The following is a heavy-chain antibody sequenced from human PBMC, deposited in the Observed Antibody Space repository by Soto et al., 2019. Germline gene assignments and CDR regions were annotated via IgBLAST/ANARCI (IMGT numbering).Heavy chain of an antibody. V-gene: IGHV3-7*03. CDR3: ARYLGDGYSYYYYYGMDV. D-gene: IGHD2-21*01. Sequence: QPGGSLRLSCAASGLTLRSYWMTWVRQAPGKGLEWVANIKQDGSDKYYVGSVKGRFTISRDNAKNSLYLQMDSLRAEDTAMYYCARYLGDGYSYYYYYGMDVWGQGTTVTVSS. J-gene: IGHJ6*02. CDR2: IKQDGSDK. CDR1: GLTLRSYW.